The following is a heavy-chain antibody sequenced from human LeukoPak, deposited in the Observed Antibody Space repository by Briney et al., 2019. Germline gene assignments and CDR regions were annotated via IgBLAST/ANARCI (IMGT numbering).Heavy chain of an antibody. CDR2: ISGSGGST. CDR1: GFTFSSYA. J-gene: IGHJ4*02. Sequence: GGSLRLSCAASGFTFSSYAMSWVRQAPGKGLEWVSAISGSGGSTYYADSVKGRFTISRDNSKNTLYLQMNSLRAEDTAVYYCAKEWGCSYGHDTSVFDYGGGGTVVTVSS. V-gene: IGHV3-23*01. CDR3: AKEWGCSYGHDTSVFDY. D-gene: IGHD5-18*01.